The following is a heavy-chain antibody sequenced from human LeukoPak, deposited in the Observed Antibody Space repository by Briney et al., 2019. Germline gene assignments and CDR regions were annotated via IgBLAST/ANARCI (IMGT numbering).Heavy chain of an antibody. D-gene: IGHD3-3*01. J-gene: IGHJ6*03. V-gene: IGHV3-7*03. CDR1: GFIFNTYW. Sequence: GGSLRLSCAASGFIFNTYWMSWVRQAPGRGLEWVANIKQDGSEIYYADSVKGRFTISRDNAKKSLFLQMNSLRAEDTAVYYCARLTIFGVVIRSNYYYYYMDVWGKGTTVTVSS. CDR2: IKQDGSEI. CDR3: ARLTIFGVVIRSNYYYYYMDV.